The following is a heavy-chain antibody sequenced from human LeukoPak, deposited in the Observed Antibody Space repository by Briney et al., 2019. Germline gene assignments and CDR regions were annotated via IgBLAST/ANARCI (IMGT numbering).Heavy chain of an antibody. CDR2: IIPIFGTA. Sequence: SVKVSCKASGGTFSSYAISWVRQAPGQGLEWMGGIIPIFGTANYAQKFQGRVTITADESTSTAYMELSSLRSEDTAVYYCASHYCSSTSCYPNLYYYYCYYMDVWGKGTTVTVSS. D-gene: IGHD2-2*01. CDR3: ASHYCSSTSCYPNLYYYYCYYMDV. J-gene: IGHJ6*03. CDR1: GGTFSSYA. V-gene: IGHV1-69*13.